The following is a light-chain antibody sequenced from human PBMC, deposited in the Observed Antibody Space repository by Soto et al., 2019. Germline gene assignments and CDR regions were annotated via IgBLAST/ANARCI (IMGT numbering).Light chain of an antibody. Sequence: DIPMTQSPSTLPASVGDRVTITCRASQSIDRWLAWYQQRPGKAPKILIYHASSLETGVPSRFSGSGSGTEFTLTISRLQPGDVATYYCQNYNSAPLTFGGGTKVDIK. J-gene: IGKJ4*01. CDR2: HAS. V-gene: IGKV1-5*01. CDR3: QNYNSAPLT. CDR1: QSIDRW.